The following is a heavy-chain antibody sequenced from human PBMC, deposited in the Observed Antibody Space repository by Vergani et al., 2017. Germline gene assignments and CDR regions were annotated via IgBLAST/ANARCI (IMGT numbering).Heavy chain of an antibody. V-gene: IGHV3-33*01. CDR3: ARDPTPPGSGSHLDV. CDR2: IWYDGSNK. J-gene: IGHJ6*04. D-gene: IGHD3-10*01. Sequence: QVQLVESGGGVVQPGRSLTLSCAASGFTFSSYGMHWVRQAPGKGLEWVAVIWYDGSNKYYADSVKGRFTISRDNSKNTLYLQMNSLRAEDTAVYYCARDPTPPGSGSHLDVWGKGTTVTVSS. CDR1: GFTFSSYG.